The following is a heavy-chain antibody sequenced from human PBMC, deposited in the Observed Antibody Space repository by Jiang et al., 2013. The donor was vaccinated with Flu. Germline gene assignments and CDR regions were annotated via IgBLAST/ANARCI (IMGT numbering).Heavy chain of an antibody. CDR2: IYPGDSDT. D-gene: IGHD3-10*01. Sequence: GAEVKKPGESLKISCKGSGYNFASYWIGWVRQMPGKGLEWMGIIYPGDSDTRYSPSFQGQVTISADKSISTAYLQWSSLKASDTAMYYCARLGGSGSYYNYYYYGMDVWGQGTTVTVSS. V-gene: IGHV5-51*03. CDR3: ARLGGSGSYYNYYYYGMDV. CDR1: GYNFASYW. J-gene: IGHJ6*02.